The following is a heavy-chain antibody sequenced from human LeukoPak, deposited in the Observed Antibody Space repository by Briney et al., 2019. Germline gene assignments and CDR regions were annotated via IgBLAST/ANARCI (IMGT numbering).Heavy chain of an antibody. J-gene: IGHJ4*02. V-gene: IGHV1-2*06. CDR1: GYTFTGYY. CDR2: INPNSGGT. CDR3: ARTPYSSGWYED. Sequence: ASVKVSCKASGYTFTGYYMHWVRQAPGQGLEWMGRINPNSGGTNYAQKFQGRVTMTRDTSISTANMELSRLRSDDTAVYYCARTPYSSGWYEDWGQGTLVTVSS. D-gene: IGHD6-19*01.